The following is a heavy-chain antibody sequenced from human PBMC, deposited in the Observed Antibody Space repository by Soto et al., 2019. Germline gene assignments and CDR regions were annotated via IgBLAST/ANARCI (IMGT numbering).Heavy chain of an antibody. CDR2: ISSGASSI. V-gene: IGHV3-48*02. D-gene: IGHD3-16*01. CDR3: ARVGAVEY. CDR1: VFTFSTYG. J-gene: IGHJ4*02. Sequence: LRLSCVVAVFTFSTYGMTWVRQAPGKGLELVSYISSGASSIFYADSLKGRFTISRDDAKNSLYLQMNSLRDEDTAVYYCARVGAVEYWGQGTLVTVSS.